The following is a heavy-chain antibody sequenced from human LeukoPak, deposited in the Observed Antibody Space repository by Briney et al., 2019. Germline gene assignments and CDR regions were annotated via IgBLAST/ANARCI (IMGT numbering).Heavy chain of an antibody. CDR1: GYTFTSYY. CDR2: INPSSGST. D-gene: IGHD3-10*01. Sequence: GASVKVSCKASGYTFTSYYMHWVRQAPGQGLEWMGTINPSSGSTSYAQKFQGRVTMTRDTSTSTVYMYLSSLRSEDTAVYYCARSDNMERTRTLWFGESFNWFDPWGQGTLVTVSS. CDR3: ARSDNMERTRTLWFGESFNWFDP. V-gene: IGHV1-46*01. J-gene: IGHJ5*02.